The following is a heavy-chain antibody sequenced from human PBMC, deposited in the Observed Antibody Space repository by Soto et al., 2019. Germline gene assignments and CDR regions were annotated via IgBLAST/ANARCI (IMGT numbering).Heavy chain of an antibody. CDR3: AKDTRVGATGDAFDI. J-gene: IGHJ3*02. V-gene: IGHV3-23*01. CDR2: ISGSGGTT. CDR1: GFTFSSYD. Sequence: GGSLRLSCAASGFTFSSYDMSWVRQAPGKGLEWVSAISGSGGTTYYADSVKGRFTISRDNSKNTLYLQMNSLRAEDTAVYYCAKDTRVGATGDAFDIWGQGTMVTVSS. D-gene: IGHD1-26*01.